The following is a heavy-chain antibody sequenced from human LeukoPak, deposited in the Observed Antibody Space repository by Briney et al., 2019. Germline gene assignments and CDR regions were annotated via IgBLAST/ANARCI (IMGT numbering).Heavy chain of an antibody. J-gene: IGHJ4*02. V-gene: IGHV1-2*02. Sequence: ASVKVSCKTSGYTFTGHYIHWVRQAPGQGLQWVGWVNPNNAATHCAQKLQDRFTMTRDTSISTAYMELSRLTSDDTAVYYCARDQNYCDTNTYYGIDCWGQGTLVTVSS. CDR3: ARDQNYCDTNTYYGIDC. CDR2: VNPNNAAT. D-gene: IGHD3-22*01. CDR1: GYTFTGHY.